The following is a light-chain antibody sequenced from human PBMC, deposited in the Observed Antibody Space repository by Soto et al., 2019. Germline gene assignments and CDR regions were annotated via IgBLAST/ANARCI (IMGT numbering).Light chain of an antibody. CDR2: LGS. J-gene: IGKJ1*01. CDR1: QSLLHSNGYNY. Sequence: DIVMTQSPLSLPVTPGEPASISCRSSQSLLHSNGYNYLDWYLQKPGQSPQLLIYLGSNRASGVPARFSASGSGTDLTLKISRVAAEDVRVYYCLQALQTLWTFGQGIKVDIK. V-gene: IGKV2-28*01. CDR3: LQALQTLWT.